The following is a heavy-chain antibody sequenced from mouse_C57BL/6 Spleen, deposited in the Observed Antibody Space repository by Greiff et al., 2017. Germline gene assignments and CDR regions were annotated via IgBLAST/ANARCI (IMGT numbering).Heavy chain of an antibody. J-gene: IGHJ3*01. Sequence: QVQLQQPGAELVKPGASVKMSCKASGYTFTSYWITWVKQRPGQGLEWIGDIYPGSGSTNYNEKFKSKATLTVDTSSSTAYLQLSSLTSEDAAVYFCARYYYYGSSYGWFAYWGQGTLVTVSA. V-gene: IGHV1-55*01. CDR2: IYPGSGST. CDR1: GYTFTSYW. CDR3: ARYYYYGSSYGWFAY. D-gene: IGHD1-1*01.